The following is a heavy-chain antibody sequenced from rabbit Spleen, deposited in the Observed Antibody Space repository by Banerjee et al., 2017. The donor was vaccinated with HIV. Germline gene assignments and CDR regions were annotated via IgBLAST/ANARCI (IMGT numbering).Heavy chain of an antibody. CDR1: GFSFSNGYD. Sequence: QEQLEESGGGLVKPEGSLTLTCTASGFSFSNGYDMCWVRQAPGKGLGWIGTIWTGSTGITWYASWAKGRFTISKTSSTTVTLQLSSLTAADTATYFCARDPNYASGHYIYKFWGPGTLVTVS. J-gene: IGHJ4*02. CDR3: ARDPNYASGHYIYKF. CDR2: IWTGSTGIT. V-gene: IGHV1S45*01. D-gene: IGHD1-1*01.